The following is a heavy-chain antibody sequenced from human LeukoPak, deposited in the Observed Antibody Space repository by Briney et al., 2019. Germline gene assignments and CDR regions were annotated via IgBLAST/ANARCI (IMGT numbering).Heavy chain of an antibody. CDR2: IYTSGST. V-gene: IGHV4-61*02. Sequence: SQTLSLTCTVSGGSISSGSYYWSWIRQPAGKGLEWIGRIYTSGSTNYNPSLKSRVTISVDTSKNQFSLKLNSVTAADTAVYYCATDGIRGYSYGYANYYYYMDVWGKGTTVTVSS. D-gene: IGHD5-18*01. J-gene: IGHJ6*03. CDR3: ATDGIRGYSYGYANYYYYMDV. CDR1: GGSISSGSYY.